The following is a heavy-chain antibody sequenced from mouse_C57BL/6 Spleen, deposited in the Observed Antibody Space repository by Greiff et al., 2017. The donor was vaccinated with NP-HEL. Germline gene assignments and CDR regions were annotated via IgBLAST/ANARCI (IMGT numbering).Heavy chain of an antibody. CDR2: ISYDGSN. V-gene: IGHV3-6*01. J-gene: IGHJ3*01. CDR3: ARGRYGYFAWFAY. D-gene: IGHD2-2*01. CDR1: GYSITSGYY. Sequence: DVQLQESGPGLVKPSQSLSLTCSVTGYSITSGYYWNWIRQFPGNKLEWMGYISYDGSNNYNPSLKNRISITRDTSKNQFFLKLNSVTTEDTATYYCARGRYGYFAWFAYWGQGTLVTVSA.